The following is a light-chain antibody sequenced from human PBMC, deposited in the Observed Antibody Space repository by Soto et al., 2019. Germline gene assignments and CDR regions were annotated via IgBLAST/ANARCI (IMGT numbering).Light chain of an antibody. J-gene: IGKJ2*01. CDR1: QSISSY. V-gene: IGKV1-39*01. CDR2: AAS. Sequence: DIQMTQSPSSLSASVGYRVTITWRSSQSISSYLYWYQQKPGKAPKLLIHAASNLQSGVPSRFSGSGSETDFSLTISSLQPEDFATYYCQQSYSAPRTFGQGTKVDIK. CDR3: QQSYSAPRT.